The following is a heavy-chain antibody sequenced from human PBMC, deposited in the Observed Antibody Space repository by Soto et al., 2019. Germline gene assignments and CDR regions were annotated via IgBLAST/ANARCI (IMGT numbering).Heavy chain of an antibody. V-gene: IGHV1-8*01. Sequence: QVQLVQSGAEVKKPGASVKVSCKASGYTFTSYDINWVRQAAGQGLEWIGWMNPNSGKAVYAQKFKGRVTMAGNTSISTGYMVLSSLRSDDTAVYFCARGLVVISATYWYFDLWGRGTLVTVSS. D-gene: IGHD2-21*01. CDR1: GYTFTSYD. CDR3: ARGLVVISATYWYFDL. J-gene: IGHJ2*01. CDR2: MNPNSGKA.